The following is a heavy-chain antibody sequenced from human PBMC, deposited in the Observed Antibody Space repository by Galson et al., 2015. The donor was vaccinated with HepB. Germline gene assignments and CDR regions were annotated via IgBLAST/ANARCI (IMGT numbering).Heavy chain of an antibody. Sequence: SVKVSCKASGYTFTSYGISWVRQAPGQGLEWMGWISAYNGNTNYAQKLQGRVTMTTDTSTSTAYMELRSLRSDDTAVYYCARAKLIFGAVIGYFDYWGQGTLVTVSS. D-gene: IGHD3-3*02. J-gene: IGHJ4*02. CDR1: GYTFTSYG. CDR2: ISAYNGNT. CDR3: ARAKLIFGAVIGYFDY. V-gene: IGHV1-18*01.